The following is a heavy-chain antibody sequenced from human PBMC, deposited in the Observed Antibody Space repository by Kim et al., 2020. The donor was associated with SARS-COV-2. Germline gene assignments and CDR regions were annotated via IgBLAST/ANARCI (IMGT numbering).Heavy chain of an antibody. D-gene: IGHD2-15*01. Sequence: GSLRLSCAASGFIFSDHYMDWVRQAPGKGLEWVGRIRNKANSYTTEYAASVKGRFTISRDDSKNSLYLQMNSLKTEDTAMYYCAKEGGRHLDYWGQGTLVTVSS. J-gene: IGHJ4*02. V-gene: IGHV3-72*01. CDR1: GFIFSDHY. CDR2: IRNKANSYTT. CDR3: AKEGGRHLDY.